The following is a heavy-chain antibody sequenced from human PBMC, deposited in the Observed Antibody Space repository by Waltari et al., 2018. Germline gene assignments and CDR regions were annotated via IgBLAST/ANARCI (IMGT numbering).Heavy chain of an antibody. D-gene: IGHD6-19*01. V-gene: IGHV4-4*07. CDR2: IYTSGST. J-gene: IGHJ2*01. Sequence: QVQLQESGPGLVKPSETLSLTCTVSGGSISRYYWSWIRQPAGKGLEWSGRIYTSGSTNYNPSLKSRVTMSVDTSKNQFSLKLSSVTAADTAVYYCARDQPIAVAGTGFWYFDLWGRGTLVTVSS. CDR1: GGSISRYY. CDR3: ARDQPIAVAGTGFWYFDL.